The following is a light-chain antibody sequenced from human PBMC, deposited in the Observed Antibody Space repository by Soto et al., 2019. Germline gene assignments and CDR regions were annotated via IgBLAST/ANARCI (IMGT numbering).Light chain of an antibody. CDR1: QSISNY. CDR2: TAS. J-gene: IGKJ1*01. V-gene: IGKV1-39*01. CDR3: QQNYSTPRT. Sequence: DVQMTQSPSSLSASVGDRVTITCRASQSISNYLNWYQQTPGKAPKLLIYTASSLQTGVPSRFSGSGSGTDFTLTISSLHPEDFATYYCQQNYSTPRTFGQGTKVEIK.